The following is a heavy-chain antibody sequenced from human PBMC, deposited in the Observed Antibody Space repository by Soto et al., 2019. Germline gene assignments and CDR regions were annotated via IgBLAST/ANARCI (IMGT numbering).Heavy chain of an antibody. V-gene: IGHV2-5*02. J-gene: IGHJ5*02. CDR3: AHRSVVSVRALFDP. Sequence: SGPTLVNPTQTLTLTCTLSGFSLSSNGVGVGWIRQPPGKALEWLALIYWDDDKRYSPSLKSRLTITKDTSKNQVVLTMTNMDPVDTATYYCAHRSVVSVRALFDPWGQGTLVTVSS. CDR2: IYWDDDK. D-gene: IGHD4-4*01. CDR1: GFSLSSNGVG.